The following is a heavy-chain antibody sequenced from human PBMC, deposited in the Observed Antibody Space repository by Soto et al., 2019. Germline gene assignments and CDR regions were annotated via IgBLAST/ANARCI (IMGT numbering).Heavy chain of an antibody. CDR3: ARIPGAAAALASYSDGMDV. CDR2: IYYSGNT. D-gene: IGHD6-13*01. Sequence: QVQLQESGPGLVKPSQTLSLTCTVSGVSISSGGHFWTWIRQHPGKGLEWIGYIYYSGNTYYSPSIKSRVTISVDTSKNQFSLKLTSVTAADTAVYYCARIPGAAAALASYSDGMDVWGQGTTVTVSS. CDR1: GVSISSGGHF. V-gene: IGHV4-31*03. J-gene: IGHJ6*02.